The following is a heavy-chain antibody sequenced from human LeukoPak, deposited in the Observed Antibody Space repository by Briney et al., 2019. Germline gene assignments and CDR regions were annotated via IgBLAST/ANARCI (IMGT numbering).Heavy chain of an antibody. Sequence: SETLSLTCAVYGGSFSGYYWSWIRQPPGKGLEWIGEINHTGSTNYNPSLKSRVTISVDTSKNQFSLKLSSVTAADTAVYYCARGEGYCSSSSCYNHWFDPWGQGTLATVSS. CDR2: INHTGST. V-gene: IGHV4-34*01. CDR1: GGSFSGYY. CDR3: ARGEGYCSSSSCYNHWFDP. D-gene: IGHD2-2*02. J-gene: IGHJ5*02.